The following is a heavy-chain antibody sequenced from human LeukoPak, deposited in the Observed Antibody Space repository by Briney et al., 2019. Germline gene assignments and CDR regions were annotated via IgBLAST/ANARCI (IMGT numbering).Heavy chain of an antibody. CDR3: ARVGCSGGSCYRSRGAFDI. V-gene: IGHV4-4*02. CDR1: GGSISSSNW. CDR2: IYHSGST. J-gene: IGHJ3*02. Sequence: TSGTLSLTCAVSGGSISSSNWWSWVRQPPGKGLEWIGEIYHSGSTNYNPSLKSRVTISVDTSKNQFSVKLSSVTAADTAVYYCARVGCSGGSCYRSRGAFDIWGQGTMVTVSS. D-gene: IGHD2-15*01.